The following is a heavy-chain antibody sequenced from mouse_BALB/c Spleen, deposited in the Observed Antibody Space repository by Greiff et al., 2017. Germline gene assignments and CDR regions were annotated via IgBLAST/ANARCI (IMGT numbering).Heavy chain of an antibody. D-gene: IGHD2-4*01. CDR1: GFTFSSFG. Sequence: EVMLVESGGGLVQPGGSRKLSCAASGFTFSSFGMHWVRQAPEKGLEWVAYISSGSSTIYYADTVKGRFTISRDNPKNTLFLQMTSLRSEDTAMYYCASDYDYDGGAWFAYWGQGTLVTVSA. V-gene: IGHV5-17*02. CDR3: ASDYDYDGGAWFAY. J-gene: IGHJ3*01. CDR2: ISSGSSTI.